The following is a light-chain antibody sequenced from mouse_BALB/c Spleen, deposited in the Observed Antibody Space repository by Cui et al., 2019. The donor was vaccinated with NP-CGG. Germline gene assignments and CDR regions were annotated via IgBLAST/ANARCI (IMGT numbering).Light chain of an antibody. J-gene: IGKJ1*01. Sequence: DIVMTQAAPSVSVTPGESVSISSRSSKSLLHRNVNTYLYWFLQRPGQSPQVLIYRMSNLASGVSDRFSGSGSGTTFTLGISRVEAEDVGVYYCMQHLEYPTFGGGTKLEI. CDR3: MQHLEYPT. CDR2: RMS. V-gene: IGKV2-137*01. CDR1: KSLLHRNVNTY.